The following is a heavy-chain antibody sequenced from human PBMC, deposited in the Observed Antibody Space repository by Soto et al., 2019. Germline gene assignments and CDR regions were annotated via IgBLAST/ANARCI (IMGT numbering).Heavy chain of an antibody. CDR3: ARDQGIPYCGGDCYSDWYFDL. CDR1: GYTFTNYA. V-gene: IGHV1-3*01. Sequence: ASVKVSCKASGYTFTNYAIHWVRQAPGQRLEWMGWLNPGNGNTKYPQKFQGRVTITRDTSASTAYMFLSSLRSEDTAVYYCARDQGIPYCGGDCYSDWYFDLWGRGTLLTVSS. D-gene: IGHD2-21*01. J-gene: IGHJ2*01. CDR2: LNPGNGNT.